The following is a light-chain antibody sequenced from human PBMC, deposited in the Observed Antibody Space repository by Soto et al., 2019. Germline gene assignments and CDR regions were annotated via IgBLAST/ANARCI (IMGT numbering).Light chain of an antibody. CDR2: DAS. V-gene: IGKV3D-20*01. J-gene: IGKJ5*01. Sequence: EIVMTQSPATLSVSPGESATLTCGASQSVTKYLVWYQQKPGQAPRLLISDASYRATGIPARFSGTGSGTDFTLTISRLETEDFAVYYCQQYGSSPYTFGLGTRLEIK. CDR3: QQYGSSPYT. CDR1: QSVTKY.